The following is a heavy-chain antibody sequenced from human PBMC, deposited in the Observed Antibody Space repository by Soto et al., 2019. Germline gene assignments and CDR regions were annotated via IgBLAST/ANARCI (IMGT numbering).Heavy chain of an antibody. Sequence: QVQLVQSGAEVKKPGSSVKVSCKASGGTFSSYAISWVRQAPGQGLEWMGGIIPIFGTANYAQKFQGRVTITADESTSTAYMELSSLRSEDTAVYYCARNYYDSSGYFPHYYYYGMDVRGQGTTVTVSS. CDR1: GGTFSSYA. J-gene: IGHJ6*02. CDR3: ARNYYDSSGYFPHYYYYGMDV. CDR2: IIPIFGTA. V-gene: IGHV1-69*01. D-gene: IGHD3-22*01.